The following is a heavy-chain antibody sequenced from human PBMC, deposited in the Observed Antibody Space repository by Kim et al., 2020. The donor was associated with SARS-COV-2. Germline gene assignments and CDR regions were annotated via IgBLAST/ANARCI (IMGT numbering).Heavy chain of an antibody. CDR1: GFTFDDYA. D-gene: IGHD6-13*01. CDR2: ISWDSGSI. V-gene: IGHV3-9*01. CDR3: AKEGSSSRYYFDY. J-gene: IGHJ4*02. Sequence: GGSLRLSCAASGFTFDDYAMHWVRQAPGKGLEWVSGISWDSGSIGYADSVKGRFTISRDNAKNSLYLQMNSLRAEDTAVYYCAKEGSSSRYYFDYCSQG.